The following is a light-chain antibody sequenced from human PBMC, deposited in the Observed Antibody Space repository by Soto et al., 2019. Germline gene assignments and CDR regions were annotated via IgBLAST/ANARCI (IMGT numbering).Light chain of an antibody. V-gene: IGKV1-9*01. CDR2: DAS. CDR1: QDISSY. CDR3: QQLKSYPLS. Sequence: DIQLTQSPSFLSASVGDRVTITCRTSQDISSYLAWYQQKPGKAPQLLISDASTLQSGVPSRFSGSGSGTEFTLTITCLQTADFATYYCQQLKSYPLSFGGGTKVEI. J-gene: IGKJ4*01.